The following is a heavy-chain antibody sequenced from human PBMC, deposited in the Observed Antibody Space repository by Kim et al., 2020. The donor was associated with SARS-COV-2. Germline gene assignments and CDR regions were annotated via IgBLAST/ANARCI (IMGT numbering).Heavy chain of an antibody. V-gene: IGHV4-30-2*04. D-gene: IGHD2-21*02. CDR2: GTP. CDR3: AREVTGWFDP. Sequence: GTPPCNPSLKRRVPISADTSKNQFSLNLTPVTAADTAVYYCAREVTGWFDPWGQGTLVTVSS. J-gene: IGHJ5*02.